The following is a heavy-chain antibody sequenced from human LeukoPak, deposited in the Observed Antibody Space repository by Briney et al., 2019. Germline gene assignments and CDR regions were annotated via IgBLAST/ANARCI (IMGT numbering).Heavy chain of an antibody. CDR1: GFTFSSYW. Sequence: PGGSLRLSCAASGFTFSSYWMSWVRQAPGKGLEWVSAISGSGGSTYYADSVKGRFTISRDNSKNTLYLQTSSLRAEDTAVYYCARASTTVPNLLDHWGRGTLVTVSS. CDR3: ARASTTVPNLLDH. V-gene: IGHV3-23*01. D-gene: IGHD4-17*01. J-gene: IGHJ4*02. CDR2: ISGSGGST.